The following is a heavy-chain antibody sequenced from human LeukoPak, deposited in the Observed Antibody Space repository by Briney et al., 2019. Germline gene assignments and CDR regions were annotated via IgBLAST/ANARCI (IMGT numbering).Heavy chain of an antibody. CDR1: GFTFSNYA. CDR2: ICGSGGCA. CDR3: AEEDSGSYYNSYFDT. Sequence: GGSLRLSCAASGFTFSNYAMGWVRQAPGKGLEWVSAICGSGGCAYYADTVKGRFTISRDNSKNTLYLQMNSLRAEDTAAYCCAEEDSGSYYNSYFDTWGQGTLVAVSS. J-gene: IGHJ4*03. V-gene: IGHV3-23*01. D-gene: IGHD3-10*01.